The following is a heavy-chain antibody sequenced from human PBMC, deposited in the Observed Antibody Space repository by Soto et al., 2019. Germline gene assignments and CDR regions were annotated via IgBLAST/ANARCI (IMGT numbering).Heavy chain of an antibody. CDR1: GFTFSSYA. D-gene: IGHD3-10*01. J-gene: IGHJ4*02. CDR3: ARGRLELSV. Sequence: QVQLVESGGGVVQPGRSLRLSCAASGFTFSSYAMHWVRQAPGKGLEWVAVISYDGSNKYYADSVKGRFTISRDNSKNTLDLQMNSLRAEDTAVYYCARGRLELSVWGQGTLVTVSS. CDR2: ISYDGSNK. V-gene: IGHV3-30-3*01.